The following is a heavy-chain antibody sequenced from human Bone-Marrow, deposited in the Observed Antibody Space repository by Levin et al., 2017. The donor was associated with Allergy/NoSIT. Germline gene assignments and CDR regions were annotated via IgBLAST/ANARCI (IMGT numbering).Heavy chain of an antibody. D-gene: IGHD3-10*01. CDR2: IWGDGSQK. CDR1: GFIFSSYG. J-gene: IGHJ3*02. Sequence: PGESLKISCAASGFIFSSYGMHWVRQAPGTGPEWVAVIWGDGSQKYYTDSVKGRFIISRDNSKNTVFLQMNSMRAEDTAVYYCAGGGQGAAFDIWGQGTVVSVSA. V-gene: IGHV3-33*01. CDR3: AGGGQGAAFDI.